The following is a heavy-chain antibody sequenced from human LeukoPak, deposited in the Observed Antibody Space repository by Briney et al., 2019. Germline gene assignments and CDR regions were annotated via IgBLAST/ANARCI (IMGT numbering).Heavy chain of an antibody. CDR1: GGSFSGYY. V-gene: IGHV4-34*01. J-gene: IGHJ4*02. D-gene: IGHD1-1*01. CDR2: INHNGRT. CDR3: ARGGLGYVYYFDY. Sequence: SETLSLTCAVYGGSFSGYYWSWIRQPPGKGLEWIGEINHNGRTNYNPSLKSRVTISVDTSKTHFSLKRRSWTAAATAVFSCARGGLGYVYYFDYWGQGTLVTVSS.